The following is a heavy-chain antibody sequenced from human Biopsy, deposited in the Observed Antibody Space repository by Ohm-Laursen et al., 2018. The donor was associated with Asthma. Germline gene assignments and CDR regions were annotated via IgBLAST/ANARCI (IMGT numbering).Heavy chain of an antibody. J-gene: IGHJ4*02. CDR2: IKEDGSEK. CDR1: GFTFSSSA. V-gene: IGHV3-7*03. D-gene: IGHD2-15*01. CDR3: ARDVDLRSVY. Sequence: SLRLSCAASGFTFSSSAMTWVRQAPGNGLEWVANIKEDGSEKNYVDSVKGRFTISRDNGKNSLYLQMNSLRAEDTAVCYCARDVDLRSVYWGQGTLVTVSS.